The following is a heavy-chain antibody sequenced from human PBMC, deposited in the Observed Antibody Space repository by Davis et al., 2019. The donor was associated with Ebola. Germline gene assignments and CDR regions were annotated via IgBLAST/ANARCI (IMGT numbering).Heavy chain of an antibody. J-gene: IGHJ4*02. Sequence: GESLKISCAASGFTFSLFAMHWVRQAPGKGLEWVAVVSYDGRHKYYADSVEGRFTISRDNSRNTLYLQMNSLRAEDAAVYYCAKNAGGTTTRFITSWGQGTLVTVSS. V-gene: IGHV3-30*18. D-gene: IGHD3-22*01. CDR2: VSYDGRHK. CDR3: AKNAGGTTTRFITS. CDR1: GFTFSLFA.